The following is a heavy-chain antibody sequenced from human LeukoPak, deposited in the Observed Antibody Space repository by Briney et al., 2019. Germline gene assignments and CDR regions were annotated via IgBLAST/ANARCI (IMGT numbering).Heavy chain of an antibody. D-gene: IGHD1-26*01. J-gene: IGHJ6*03. Sequence: GGSLRLSCAASGFTFDDYGMSWVRQAPGKGLEWVSGINWNGGSTGYADSVKGRFTISRDNAKDSLYLQMNSLGPEDTAVYYCARDPYSGNYGNYYYYYMDVWGKGTTVTISS. V-gene: IGHV3-20*04. CDR3: ARDPYSGNYGNYYYYYMDV. CDR2: INWNGGST. CDR1: GFTFDDYG.